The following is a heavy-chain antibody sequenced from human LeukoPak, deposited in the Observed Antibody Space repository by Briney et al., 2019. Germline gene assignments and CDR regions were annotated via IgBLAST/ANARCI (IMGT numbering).Heavy chain of an antibody. J-gene: IGHJ3*02. CDR1: GFTFSGGS. CDR3: AGVGVGVAPGDAFDI. V-gene: IGHV3-48*02. Sequence: GGSLRLSCAASGFTFSGGSMNWVRQAPGKGLEWVAYIGVSQSIMYYADSVKGRFTISRDNAKNSLYLQMNSLRDEDTAVYYCAGVGVGVAPGDAFDIWGQGTMVTVSS. D-gene: IGHD1-26*01. CDR2: IGVSQSIM.